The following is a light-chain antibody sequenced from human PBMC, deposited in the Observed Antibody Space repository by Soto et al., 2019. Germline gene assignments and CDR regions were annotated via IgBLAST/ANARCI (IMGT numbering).Light chain of an antibody. CDR2: DNN. CDR3: ASWDDTLNAVV. Sequence: QSVLTQPPSMSGTPGQRVTISCSGSNSNVGRYTVNWYQHLPGTAPKLLIYDNNEWPSGVPDRFSGSKSGTSASLAISGLQSEDEADYYCASWDDTLNAVVFGGGTKLTVL. V-gene: IGLV1-44*01. J-gene: IGLJ2*01. CDR1: NSNVGRYT.